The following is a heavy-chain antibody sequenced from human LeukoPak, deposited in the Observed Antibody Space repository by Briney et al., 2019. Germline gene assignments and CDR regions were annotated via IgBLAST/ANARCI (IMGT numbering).Heavy chain of an antibody. CDR3: ARDFRLSGDNY. CDR2: ISSSSYI. Sequence: GGSLRRSCAASGFTFSSYSMNWVRQAPGKGLEWVSSISSSSYIYYADSVKGRFTISRDNAKNSLYLQMNSLRAEDTAVYYCARDFRLSGDNYWGQGTLVTVSS. J-gene: IGHJ4*02. CDR1: GFTFSSYS. V-gene: IGHV3-21*01. D-gene: IGHD2-21*01.